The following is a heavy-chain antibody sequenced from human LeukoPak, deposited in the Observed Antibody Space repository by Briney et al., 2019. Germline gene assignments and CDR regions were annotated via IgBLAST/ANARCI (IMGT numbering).Heavy chain of an antibody. CDR2: IYTSGTI. J-gene: IGHJ4*02. D-gene: IGHD6-6*01. CDR3: ARIEYSSSIDY. CDR1: GGSISSYY. Sequence: SETLSLTCTVSGGSISSYYWSWIRQPAGTALEWIGRIYTSGTITYNPSLKSRVTMSVDTSKNQFSLKLSSVTAADTAVYYCARIEYSSSIDYWGQGTLVTVSS. V-gene: IGHV4-4*07.